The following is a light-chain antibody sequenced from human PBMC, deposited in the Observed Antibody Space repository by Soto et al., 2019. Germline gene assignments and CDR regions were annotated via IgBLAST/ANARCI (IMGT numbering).Light chain of an antibody. J-gene: IGLJ3*02. CDR2: EVN. CDR1: SSDVGSYER. CDR3: CSSVGGPNWV. Sequence: QSALTQPASVSGSPGQLIAISCTGTSSDVGSYERVSWYQQHPGKAPTLMIYEVNKRPSGVSNRFSGSKSGNTASLTISGLQAEDEADYYCCSSVGGPNWVFGGGTKLTVL. V-gene: IGLV2-23*02.